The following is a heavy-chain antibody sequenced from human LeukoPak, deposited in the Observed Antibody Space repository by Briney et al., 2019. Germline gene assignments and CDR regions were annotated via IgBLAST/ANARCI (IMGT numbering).Heavy chain of an antibody. CDR3: ARRAGGAFDI. Sequence: GGSMRLSCAAAGLSSSNYWPTWVRPAPGRVLEWVANIKEDGSEKYHVDSVKGRFTISRDNAQTSLWLQMNSLRAEDTAVYCCARRAGGAFDIWGQGTMVTVSS. CDR2: IKEDGSEK. D-gene: IGHD6-19*01. CDR1: GLSSSNYW. V-gene: IGHV3-7*01. J-gene: IGHJ3*02.